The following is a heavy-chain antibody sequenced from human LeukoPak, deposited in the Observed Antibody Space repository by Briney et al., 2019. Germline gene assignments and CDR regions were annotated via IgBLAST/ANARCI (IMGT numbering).Heavy chain of an antibody. J-gene: IGHJ4*02. CDR3: ARDGITMVRGVNSYYFDY. Sequence: SETLSLTCTVPGGSISSYYWSWIRQPAGKGLEWIGRIYTSGSTNYNPSLKSRVTMSVDTSKNQFSLKLSSVTAADTAVYYCARDGITMVRGVNSYYFDYWGQGTLVTVSS. CDR2: IYTSGST. V-gene: IGHV4-4*07. CDR1: GGSISSYY. D-gene: IGHD3-10*01.